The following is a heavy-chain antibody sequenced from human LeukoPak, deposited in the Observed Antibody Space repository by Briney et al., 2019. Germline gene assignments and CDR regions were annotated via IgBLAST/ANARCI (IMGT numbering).Heavy chain of an antibody. D-gene: IGHD1-7*01. Sequence: GSLRLSCAASGFTFSGYWMSWVRQAPGKGLEWVANIKQDGSEKYYVDSVRGRFTISRDNAKNSQYLEMNSLRAEDTAVYYCARVITATIYYWGQGTVVTVSS. J-gene: IGHJ4*02. CDR1: GFTFSGYW. CDR2: IKQDGSEK. V-gene: IGHV3-7*01. CDR3: ARVITATIYY.